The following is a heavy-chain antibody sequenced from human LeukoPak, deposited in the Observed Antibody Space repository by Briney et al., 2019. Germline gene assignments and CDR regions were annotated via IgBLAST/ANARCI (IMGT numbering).Heavy chain of an antibody. D-gene: IGHD6-19*01. CDR2: ISYDGSNK. Sequence: GGSLRLSCAASGFTFSSYTIHWVRQAPGKGLEWVAVISYDGSNKYFADSVKGRFTISRDNSKNTLYLQMNSLRAEDTAVYYCARDSGWYRGYFQHWGQGTLVTVSP. V-gene: IGHV3-30*04. CDR3: ARDSGWYRGYFQH. CDR1: GFTFSSYT. J-gene: IGHJ1*01.